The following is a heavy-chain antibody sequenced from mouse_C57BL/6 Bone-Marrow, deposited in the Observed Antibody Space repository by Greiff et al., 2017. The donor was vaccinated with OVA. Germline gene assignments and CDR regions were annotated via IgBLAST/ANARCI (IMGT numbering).Heavy chain of an antibody. CDR1: GFTFSDYY. CDR2: ISNGGGST. Sequence: EVNVVESGGGLVQPGGSLKLSCAASGFTFSDYYMYWVRQTPEKRLEWVAYISNGGGSTYYPDTVKGRFTISRDNAKNTLYLQMSRLKSEDTAMYYCARQEVTTGVDWGQGTLVTVSA. V-gene: IGHV5-12*01. CDR3: ARQEVTTGVD. J-gene: IGHJ3*01. D-gene: IGHD2-2*01.